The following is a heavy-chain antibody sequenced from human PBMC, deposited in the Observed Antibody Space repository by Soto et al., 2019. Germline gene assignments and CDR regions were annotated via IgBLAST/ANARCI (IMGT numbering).Heavy chain of an antibody. J-gene: IGHJ5*02. D-gene: IGHD3-22*01. CDR1: GGSIGSYY. CDR3: ARARDYYDYNWFDP. V-gene: IGHV4-59*01. CDR2: IYYSGST. Sequence: SETLSLTCTVSGGSIGSYYWSWIRQPPGKGLEWIGYIYYSGSTNYNPSLKSRVTISVDTPKNQFSLKLSSVTAADTAVYYCARARDYYDYNWFDPWGQGTLVTVSS.